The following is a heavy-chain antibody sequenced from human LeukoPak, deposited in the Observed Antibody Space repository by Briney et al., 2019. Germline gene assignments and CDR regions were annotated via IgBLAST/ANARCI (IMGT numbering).Heavy chain of an antibody. J-gene: IGHJ4*02. Sequence: AVTLCFTSSAGTFTIYANSGVREGPGQGKEWKYGIILIIGRGNYAQKFQGRVTITADESTSTAYMELSSLRSEDTAVYYCARGEYYSDTSSYFDYWGQGTLVTVSS. D-gene: IGHD3-22*01. CDR2: IILIIGRG. CDR3: ARGEYYSDTSSYFDY. CDR1: AGTFTIYA. V-gene: IGHV1-69*13.